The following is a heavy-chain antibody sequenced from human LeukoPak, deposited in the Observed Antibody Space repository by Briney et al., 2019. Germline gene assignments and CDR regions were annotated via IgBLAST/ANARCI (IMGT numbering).Heavy chain of an antibody. CDR3: ARDQNSVLGITTFGAAEDYYYYMDV. D-gene: IGHD3-3*01. CDR1: GFTFSSYS. Sequence: PGGSLRLSCAASGFTFSSYSMNWVRQAPGKGLEWVSSISSSSSYIYYADSVKGRFTISRDNAKNSLYLQMNSLRAEDTAVYYCARDQNSVLGITTFGAAEDYYYYMDVWGKGTTVTASS. CDR2: ISSSSSYI. J-gene: IGHJ6*03. V-gene: IGHV3-21*01.